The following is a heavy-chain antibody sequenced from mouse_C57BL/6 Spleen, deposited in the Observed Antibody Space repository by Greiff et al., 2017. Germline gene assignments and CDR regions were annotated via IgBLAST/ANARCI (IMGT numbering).Heavy chain of an antibody. V-gene: IGHV5-9*01. J-gene: IGHJ4*01. D-gene: IGHD3-2*02. CDR2: ISGGGGNT. CDR3: AREGQLRLGGAMDY. Sequence: EVKLVESGGGLVKPGGSLKLSCAASGFTFSSYTMSWVRQTPEKRLEWVATISGGGGNTYYPDSVKGRFTISRDNAKNTLYLQMSSLRSEDTALYYCAREGQLRLGGAMDYWGQGTSVTVSS. CDR1: GFTFSSYT.